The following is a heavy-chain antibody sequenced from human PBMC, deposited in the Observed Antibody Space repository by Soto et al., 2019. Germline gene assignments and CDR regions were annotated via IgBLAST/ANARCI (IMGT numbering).Heavy chain of an antibody. J-gene: IGHJ5*02. CDR3: ARDRWTTGDWFDP. CDR2: ISYDGSNK. V-gene: IGHV3-30-3*01. CDR1: GFTFSSYA. Sequence: QVQLVESGGGVVQPGRSLRLSCAASGFTFSSYAMHWVRQAPGRGLEWVAVISYDGSNKYYADSVKGRFTISRDNSKNTLYLQMNSLRAEDTAVYYCARDRWTTGDWFDPWGQGTLVTVSS. D-gene: IGHD4-17*01.